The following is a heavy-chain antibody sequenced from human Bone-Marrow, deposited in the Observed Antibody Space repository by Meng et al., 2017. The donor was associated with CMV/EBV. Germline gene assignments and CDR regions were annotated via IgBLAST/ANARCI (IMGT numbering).Heavy chain of an antibody. D-gene: IGHD3-10*01. Sequence: GESLKISCAASGFTFSGYSMTWVRQAPGKGLEWVSSISSSGDNISYAGSVKGRFTISRDNAKTSLYLQMNSLRAEDTAVYYCARDGYGSGSYFAFDIWGQGTMVTVSS. CDR3: ARDGYGSGSYFAFDI. J-gene: IGHJ3*02. V-gene: IGHV3-21*01. CDR2: ISSSGDNI. CDR1: GFTFSGYS.